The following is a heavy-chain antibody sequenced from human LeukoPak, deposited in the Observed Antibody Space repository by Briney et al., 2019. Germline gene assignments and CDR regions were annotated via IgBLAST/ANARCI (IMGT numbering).Heavy chain of an antibody. J-gene: IGHJ6*03. D-gene: IGHD4-23*01. CDR2: LDSSGST. CDR1: GGSISSRSDY. CDR3: SRSHDYGGLYFYYYMDV. Sequence: PSETLSLTCTVSGGSISSRSDYWGWIRQTPGKGLEWIGNLDSSGSTYYNPSLKSRVTISVGTSKNQFSLNLRSVTAADMAIYFCSRSHDYGGLYFYYYMDVWGKGTTVTVSS. V-gene: IGHV4-39*01.